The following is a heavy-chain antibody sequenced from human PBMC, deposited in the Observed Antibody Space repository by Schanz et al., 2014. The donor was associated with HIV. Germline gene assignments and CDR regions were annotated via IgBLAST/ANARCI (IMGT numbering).Heavy chain of an antibody. D-gene: IGHD5-12*01. CDR3: AKGLTIWLQPPFDY. CDR1: GGTFINYA. CDR2: IIPLFGTS. V-gene: IGHV1-69*01. J-gene: IGHJ4*02. Sequence: QVQLVQSGAEVKKPGSSVKVFCRASGGTFINYAFSWVRQAPGQGLEWMGGIIPLFGTSNYAQKFQGRATITADESTSTAYMELSSLRAEDTAVYYCAKGLTIWLQPPFDYWGQGTLVTVSS.